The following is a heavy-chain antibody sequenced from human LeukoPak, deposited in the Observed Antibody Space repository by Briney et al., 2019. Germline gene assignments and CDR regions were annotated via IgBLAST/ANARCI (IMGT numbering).Heavy chain of an antibody. CDR3: ARGDSLI. CDR1: GFTFSSYD. CDR2: ISNSGTTI. V-gene: IGHV3-48*03. J-gene: IGHJ3*02. D-gene: IGHD3-22*01. Sequence: GGSLRLSCAASGFTFSSYDMNWVRQAPGKGLEWVSHISNSGTTINYADSVKGRLTISRDNANNSLYLRMNSLRAEDTAVYYCARGDSLIWGQGTMVTVSS.